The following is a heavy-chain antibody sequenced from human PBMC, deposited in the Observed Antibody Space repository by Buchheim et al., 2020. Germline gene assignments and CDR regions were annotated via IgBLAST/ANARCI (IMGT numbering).Heavy chain of an antibody. Sequence: QVQLVESGGGLVKPGGSLRLSCAASGFTFSDYYMSWIRQAPGKGLEWVSYISSSGSTIYYADSVKGRFTISRDNAKNSLYLQMNSLRAEDTAVYYCAREPVPYYDYVWGSYRNYFDYWGQGTL. J-gene: IGHJ4*02. CDR1: GFTFSDYY. V-gene: IGHV3-11*01. CDR2: ISSSGSTI. CDR3: AREPVPYYDYVWGSYRNYFDY. D-gene: IGHD3-16*02.